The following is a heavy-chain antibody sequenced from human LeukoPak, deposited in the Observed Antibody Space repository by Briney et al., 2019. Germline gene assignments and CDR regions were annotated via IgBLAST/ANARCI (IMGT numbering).Heavy chain of an antibody. V-gene: IGHV1-8*02. CDR3: ARGLDGR. Sequence: ASVKVSCKASGYTFTGYYMHWVRQAPGQGLEWMGRINPNSGNTGYAQKFQGRVTMTRNTSISTAYMELSSLRSEDTAVYYCARGLDGRWGQGTLVTVSS. J-gene: IGHJ4*02. CDR1: GYTFTGYY. D-gene: IGHD5-24*01. CDR2: INPNSGNT.